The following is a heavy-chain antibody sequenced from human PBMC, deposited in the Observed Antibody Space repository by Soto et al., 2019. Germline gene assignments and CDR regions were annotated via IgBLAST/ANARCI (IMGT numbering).Heavy chain of an antibody. V-gene: IGHV3-53*01. CDR1: GFNVSDNY. CDR3: VRERRGLGIGFAH. Sequence: EVLLVESGGGLIQPGGSLRLSCAAAGFNVSDNYMGWVRQAPGKGLEWVSSFFTGGSTDYVDSVKGRFTISRDDSKKTVHLQTHSLRAEDTAVYFCVRERRGLGIGFAHWGQGTLVTVSS. D-gene: IGHD6-19*01. CDR2: FFTGGST. J-gene: IGHJ4*02.